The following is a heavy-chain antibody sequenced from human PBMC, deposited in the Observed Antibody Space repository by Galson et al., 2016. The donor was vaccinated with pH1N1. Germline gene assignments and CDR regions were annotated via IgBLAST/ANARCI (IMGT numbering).Heavy chain of an antibody. J-gene: IGHJ4*02. D-gene: IGHD4-17*01. Sequence: SVKVSCKASGYTFTSYDINWVRQATGQGLEWMGWMNPNSGNTGYAQKFQGRVTMTRNTSISTAYMELSSLRSEDTSVYYCARSGGYGENFDYWGQGTLVTVSS. CDR3: ARSGGYGENFDY. CDR2: MNPNSGNT. CDR1: GYTFTSYD. V-gene: IGHV1-8*01.